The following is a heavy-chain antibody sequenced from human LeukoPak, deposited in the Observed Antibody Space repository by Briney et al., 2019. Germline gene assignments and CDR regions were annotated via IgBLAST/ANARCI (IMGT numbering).Heavy chain of an antibody. CDR1: GGSFSGYY. D-gene: IGHD3-22*01. V-gene: IGHV4-34*01. Sequence: SETLSLTCAVYGGSFSGYYWSWIRQPPGKGLEWIGEINHSGSTNYNPSLKSRVTISVETSKNQFSLKLSSVTAADTAVYYCARSLGSGYYYTGLDYWGQGTLVTVSS. CDR2: INHSGST. J-gene: IGHJ4*02. CDR3: ARSLGSGYYYTGLDY.